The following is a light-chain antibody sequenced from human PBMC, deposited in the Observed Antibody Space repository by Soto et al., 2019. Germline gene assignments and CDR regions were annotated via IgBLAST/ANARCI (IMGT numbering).Light chain of an antibody. CDR1: QSVTSNY. CDR2: RAS. Sequence: EIVLTQSPGTLSLYPVESATLSCRASQSVTSNYIAWYQQKPGQAPRLLIYRASTRATGIPDRFSGSGSGTDFTLTISRLEPEDFAVYYCQQYGSSGTFGQGTKVDIK. V-gene: IGKV3-20*01. CDR3: QQYGSSGT. J-gene: IGKJ1*01.